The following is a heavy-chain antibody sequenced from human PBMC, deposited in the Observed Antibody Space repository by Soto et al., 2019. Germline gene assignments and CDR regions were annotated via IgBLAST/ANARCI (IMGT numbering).Heavy chain of an antibody. D-gene: IGHD6-19*01. V-gene: IGHV3-30*18. CDR2: LSYDGTNK. J-gene: IGHJ6*02. Sequence: QVQLVESGGGVVQPGRSLRLSCAASGFTFTNYGMHWVRQAPGKGLEWVAVLSYDGTNKYYADSVKGRFTISRDNSKNPLYLQMSSLRVEDTAVYYCVKDGSSGWPYYYALDVWGQGTTVTVSS. CDR1: GFTFTNYG. CDR3: VKDGSSGWPYYYALDV.